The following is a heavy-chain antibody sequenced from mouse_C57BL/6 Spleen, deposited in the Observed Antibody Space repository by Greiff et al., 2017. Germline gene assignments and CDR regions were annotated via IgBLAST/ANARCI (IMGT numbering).Heavy chain of an antibody. Sequence: EVKLMESGGGLVKPGGSLKLSCAASGFTFSSYAMSWVRQTPEKRLEWVATISDGGSYTYYPDNVHGRFHISRDNAKNNLYLQMSHLKSEDTAMYYCARDSGYPGAMDYWGQGTSVTVSS. CDR3: ARDSGYPGAMDY. CDR2: ISDGGSYT. D-gene: IGHD1-2*01. CDR1: GFTFSSYA. V-gene: IGHV5-4*01. J-gene: IGHJ4*01.